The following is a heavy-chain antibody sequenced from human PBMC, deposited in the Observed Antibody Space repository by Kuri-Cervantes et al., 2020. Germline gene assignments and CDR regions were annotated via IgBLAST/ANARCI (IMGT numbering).Heavy chain of an antibody. J-gene: IGHJ3*02. CDR2: ISGSGGST. D-gene: IGHD3-10*01. V-gene: IGHV3-23*01. Sequence: GESLKISCAASGFTFSSYAMSWVRQAPGKGLEWVSAISGSGGSTYYADSVKGRFTTSRDNSKNTLYLQMNSLRAEDTAVYYCAKSGSEDAFDIWGQGTMVTVSS. CDR3: AKSGSEDAFDI. CDR1: GFTFSSYA.